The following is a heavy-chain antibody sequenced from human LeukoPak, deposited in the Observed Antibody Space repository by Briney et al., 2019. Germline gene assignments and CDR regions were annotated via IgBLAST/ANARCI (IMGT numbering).Heavy chain of an antibody. Sequence: PWASVKLSCKASGYTFTSYYMHWVRQAPGQGLEWMGIINPSGGSTSYAQKFQGRVTMTRDTSTSTVYMELSSLRSEDTAVYYCARDRTKYCRSTSCPLDYWGQGTLVTVSS. CDR1: GYTFTSYY. J-gene: IGHJ4*02. CDR3: ARDRTKYCRSTSCPLDY. D-gene: IGHD2-2*01. V-gene: IGHV1-46*01. CDR2: INPSGGST.